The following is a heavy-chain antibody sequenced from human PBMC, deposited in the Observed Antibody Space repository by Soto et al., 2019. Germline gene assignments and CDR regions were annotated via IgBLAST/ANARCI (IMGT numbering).Heavy chain of an antibody. D-gene: IGHD5-12*01. CDR3: AKDLLLRVIGLVDY. Sequence: GGSLRLSCAASGFTFSSYGMHWVRQAPGKGLEWVAVISYDGSNKYYADSVKGRFTISRDNSKNTLYLQMNSLRAEDTAVYYCAKDLLLRVIGLVDYWGQGTLVTVSS. V-gene: IGHV3-30*18. CDR2: ISYDGSNK. J-gene: IGHJ4*02. CDR1: GFTFSSYG.